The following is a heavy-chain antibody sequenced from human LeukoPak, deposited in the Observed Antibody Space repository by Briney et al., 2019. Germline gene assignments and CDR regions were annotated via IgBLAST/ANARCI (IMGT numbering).Heavy chain of an antibody. D-gene: IGHD1-26*01. CDR3: ASHSNVYSESPRRPFHV. CDR1: GFSISGYY. J-gene: IGHJ3*01. Sequence: KPAETLSLTCTASGFSISGYYWSWIRQAPGKGLEWVGYIYTSGSTDYNAALESRGTTSLDASKNQFSLTPSSVTAAHPAVYYCASHSNVYSESPRRPFHVWGQGTMVPVS. V-gene: IGHV4-4*08. CDR2: IYTSGST.